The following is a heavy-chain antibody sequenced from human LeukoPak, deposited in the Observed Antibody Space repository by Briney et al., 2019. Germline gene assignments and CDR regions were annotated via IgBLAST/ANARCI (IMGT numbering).Heavy chain of an antibody. D-gene: IGHD6-19*01. CDR3: ARVASISVAGTRPYYMDV. V-gene: IGHV1-69*10. CDR1: GDILTSYG. CDR2: IIATLGTT. J-gene: IGHJ6*03. Sequence: EASVKVSCKTSGDILTSYGISWVRQAPGQGLEWMGGIIATLGTTNYAQKFQGRVTIDADKSTSTAYMELNNLRSEDPAVYYCARVASISVAGTRPYYMDVWGQGTTVTVSS.